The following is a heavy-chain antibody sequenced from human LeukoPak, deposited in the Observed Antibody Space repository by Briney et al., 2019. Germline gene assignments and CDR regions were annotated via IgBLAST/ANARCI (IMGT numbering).Heavy chain of an antibody. Sequence: GASVKVSCKASGYTFTSYYMHWVRQAPGQGLEWMGGIIPIFGTANYAQKFQGRVTITADESTSTAYMELSSLRSEDTAVYYCARVGYYGSGSYYYGMDVWGQGTTVTVSS. CDR2: IIPIFGTA. CDR1: GYTFTSYY. V-gene: IGHV1-69*13. CDR3: ARVGYYGSGSYYYGMDV. J-gene: IGHJ6*02. D-gene: IGHD3-10*01.